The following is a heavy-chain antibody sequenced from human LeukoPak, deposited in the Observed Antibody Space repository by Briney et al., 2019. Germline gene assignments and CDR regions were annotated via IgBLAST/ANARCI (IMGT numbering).Heavy chain of an antibody. J-gene: IGHJ4*02. CDR2: ISGDGART. D-gene: IGHD1-26*01. CDR1: GFSFNNYV. CDR3: ARDKIVGPTTLDY. Sequence: GGSLRLSCAASGFSFNNYVMSWVRQAPGKGLEWVSAISGDGARTYYADSVKGRFTISRDNSKNSLYLQMNSLRADDTAIYYCARDKIVGPTTLDYWGQGTLVTVSS. V-gene: IGHV3-23*01.